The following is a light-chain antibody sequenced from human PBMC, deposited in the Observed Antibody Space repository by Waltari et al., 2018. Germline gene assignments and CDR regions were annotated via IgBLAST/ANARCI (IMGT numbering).Light chain of an antibody. J-gene: IGKJ4*01. CDR2: DAS. CDR3: QQYDNLLT. CDR1: QDIRNY. Sequence: DIQMTQSPSSLSASVGHRVTISCQASQDIRNYLNWYQQKPGKAPKLLIYDASNLETGVPSRFSGRGSGTDFTFTISSLQPEDIATYYCQQYDNLLTFGGGTKVEIK. V-gene: IGKV1-33*01.